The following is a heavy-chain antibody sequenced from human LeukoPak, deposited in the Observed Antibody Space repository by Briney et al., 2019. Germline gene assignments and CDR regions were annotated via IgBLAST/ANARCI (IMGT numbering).Heavy chain of an antibody. J-gene: IGHJ3*02. V-gene: IGHV1-18*04. CDR1: GYTFTSHG. CDR3: ARDTKYSSGWLDAFDI. CDR2: ISAYNGNT. D-gene: IGHD6-19*01. Sequence: GASVKVSCKASGYTFTSHGISWVRQAPGQGLEWMGWISAYNGNTNYAQKLQGRVTMTTDTSTSTAYMELRSLRSDDTAVYYCARDTKYSSGWLDAFDIWGQGTMVTVSS.